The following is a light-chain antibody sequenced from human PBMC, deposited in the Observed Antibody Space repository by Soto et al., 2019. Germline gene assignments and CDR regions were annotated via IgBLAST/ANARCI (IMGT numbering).Light chain of an antibody. CDR1: SSDVGGYNF. CDR2: DVT. J-gene: IGLJ2*01. CDR3: AAWDDSLSGVV. V-gene: IGLV2-11*01. Sequence: QSVLTQPRSVSGSPGQSVTISCTGTSSDVGGYNFVSWYQQYPGKAPKLIIYDVTKRPSGVPDRFSGSKSGNTASLTISGLQAEDEADYYCAAWDDSLSGVVLGGGTKLTVL.